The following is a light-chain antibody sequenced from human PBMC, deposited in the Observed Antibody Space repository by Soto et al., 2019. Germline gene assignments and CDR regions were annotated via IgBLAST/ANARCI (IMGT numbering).Light chain of an antibody. V-gene: IGKV1D-13*01. J-gene: IGKJ3*01. CDR1: QGISSA. Sequence: AIQLTQSPSSLSASVGDRVTITCRASQGISSALAWYRQKPGKAPKLLIYDASSLESGVPSRFSGSGSGTDFTLTISSLQPEDFATYYCQQFNNYPQTFGPGTKVDIK. CDR2: DAS. CDR3: QQFNNYPQT.